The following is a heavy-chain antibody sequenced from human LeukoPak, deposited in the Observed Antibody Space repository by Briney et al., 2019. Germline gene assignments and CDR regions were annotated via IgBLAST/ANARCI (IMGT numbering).Heavy chain of an antibody. CDR1: GASISSGGYY. CDR2: ISYSGIT. J-gene: IGHJ4*02. V-gene: IGHV4-31*03. D-gene: IGHD3-10*01. Sequence: SETLSLTCTVSGASISSGGYYWNWIRQHPGKGLEWIGYISYSGITYYNPSLKSRVTISVDTSKNQFSLKLSSVTAADTAVYYCARERAHYYGSGSYYTLFAYWGQGTLVTVSS. CDR3: ARERAHYYGSGSYYTLFAY.